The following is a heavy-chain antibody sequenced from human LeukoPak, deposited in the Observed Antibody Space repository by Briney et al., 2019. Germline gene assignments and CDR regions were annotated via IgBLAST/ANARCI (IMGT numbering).Heavy chain of an antibody. J-gene: IGHJ3*02. CDR2: INPSGGST. CDR3: ARDQGSGSYPEFDAFDI. V-gene: IGHV1-46*01. Sequence: GASVKVSCKASGYTFTSYYMHWVRQAPGQGLEWMGIINPSGGSTSYAQKFQGRVTMTRDTSTSTVYMELSSLRSEDTAVYYCARDQGSGSYPEFDAFDIWGQGTMVTVSS. D-gene: IGHD1-26*01. CDR1: GYTFTSYY.